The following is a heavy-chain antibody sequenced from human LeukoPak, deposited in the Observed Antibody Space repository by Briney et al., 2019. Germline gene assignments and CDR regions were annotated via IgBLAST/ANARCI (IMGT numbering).Heavy chain of an antibody. CDR2: ISSSSTYI. CDR3: ARLGLAAAGNRYFDY. J-gene: IGHJ4*02. D-gene: IGHD6-13*01. V-gene: IGHV3-21*01. Sequence: GGSLRLSCAASGFTFRNYAMNWVRQAPGKGLEWVSFISSSSTYIYYADSVKGRFTISRDNAKNSLYLQMNSLRAEDTAVYYCARLGLAAAGNRYFDYWGQGTLVTVSS. CDR1: GFTFRNYA.